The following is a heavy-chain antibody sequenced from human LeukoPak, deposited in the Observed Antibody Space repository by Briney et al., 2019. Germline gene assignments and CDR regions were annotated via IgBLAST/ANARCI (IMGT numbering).Heavy chain of an antibody. D-gene: IGHD6-13*01. CDR3: ARAESNSWHNFDY. CDR2: ISSSSSYI. Sequence: GGSLRLSCAASGFTFSSYIMNWVRQAPGKGLEWVSSISSSSSYIYYADSVQGRFTISRDNSRNILYLQMNSLRADDTAVYFCARAESNSWHNFDYWGQGALVTVSS. J-gene: IGHJ4*02. V-gene: IGHV3-21*01. CDR1: GFTFSSYI.